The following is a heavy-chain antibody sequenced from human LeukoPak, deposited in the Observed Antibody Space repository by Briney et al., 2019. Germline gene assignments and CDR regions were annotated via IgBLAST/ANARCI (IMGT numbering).Heavy chain of an antibody. V-gene: IGHV3-11*01. J-gene: IGHJ3*02. CDR3: ARDGYNPVAFDI. CDR1: GFTFSDYY. D-gene: IGHD5-24*01. CDR2: ISSSGSTI. Sequence: GGSLRLSCAASGFTFSDYYMSWIRQAPGKGLEWVSYISSSGSTIYYADSVKGRFTISRDNSKNTLYLQMNSLRAEDTAVYYCARDGYNPVAFDIWGQGTVVTVSS.